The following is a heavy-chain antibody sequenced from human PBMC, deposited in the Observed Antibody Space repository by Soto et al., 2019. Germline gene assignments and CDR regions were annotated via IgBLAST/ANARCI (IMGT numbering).Heavy chain of an antibody. Sequence: EVQLVESGGGLIQPGGSLRLSCAASGFTVCSNYMSWVRQAPGEGLEWVSIIHTGGSTYYADSVRGRFTISRDNSKNTLYLQMNSLRAEDTAVYYCARDKSAADMPFAYWGQGTLVTVSS. CDR1: GFTVCSNY. V-gene: IGHV3-53*01. J-gene: IGHJ4*02. CDR3: ARDKSAADMPFAY. D-gene: IGHD2-2*01. CDR2: IHTGGST.